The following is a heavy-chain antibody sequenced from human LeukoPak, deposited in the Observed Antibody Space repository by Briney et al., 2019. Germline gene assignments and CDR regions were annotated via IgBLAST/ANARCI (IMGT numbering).Heavy chain of an antibody. CDR2: ISWNSGSI. D-gene: IGHD1-1*01. V-gene: IGHV3-9*01. CDR1: GFTFDDYA. J-gene: IGHJ4*02. Sequence: GGSLRLSCAASGFTFDDYAMHWVRQAPGKGLEWVSGISWNSGSIGYADSVKGRFTISRDNAKNSLYLQMNSLRAEDTALYYCAKDGTEGDFDYWGQGTLVTVSS. CDR3: AKDGTEGDFDY.